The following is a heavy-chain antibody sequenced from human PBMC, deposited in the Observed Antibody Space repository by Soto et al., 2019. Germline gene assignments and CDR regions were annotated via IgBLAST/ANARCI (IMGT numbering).Heavy chain of an antibody. V-gene: IGHV3-9*01. CDR2: ISWNSGFS. CDR3: VKTITEGWYFDL. D-gene: IGHD1-20*01. Sequence: QLVESGGGLVQPGRSLRLSCAASGFNFDGYAMHWVRQAPGKGLEWVSAISWNSGFSGYADSVKGRFTISRDNAKDSLYLQMNNLGPEDTALYHCVKTITEGWYFDLWGRGTLVTVSA. J-gene: IGHJ2*01. CDR1: GFNFDGYA.